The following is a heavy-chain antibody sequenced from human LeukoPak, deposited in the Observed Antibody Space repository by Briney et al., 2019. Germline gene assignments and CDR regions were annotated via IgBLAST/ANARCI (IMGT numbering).Heavy chain of an antibody. Sequence: GASVKVSCKASGYTFTGYCMHWVRQSPGHGLEWMGWTISNSGVTNFAQKFQGRVTMTCDTSITTAYMGLSTLKSDDTAVYYCARGTTGYSSGWYGVDYWGQGTLVTVSS. J-gene: IGHJ4*02. D-gene: IGHD6-19*01. V-gene: IGHV1-2*02. CDR3: ARGTTGYSSGWYGVDY. CDR1: GYTFTGYC. CDR2: TISNSGVT.